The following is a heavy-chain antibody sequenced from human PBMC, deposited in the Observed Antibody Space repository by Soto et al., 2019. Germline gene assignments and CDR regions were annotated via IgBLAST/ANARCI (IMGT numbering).Heavy chain of an antibody. CDR2: ISYSGSP. V-gene: IGHV4-39*01. J-gene: IGHJ4*02. CDR1: GGSVSSSPYY. Sequence: PSETLSLTCSVSGGSVSSSPYYWGWVRQPPGQGLEWIASISYSGSPYHNPSLRNRVTISIDTSKNQFFLRLRSVTAADTAVYYCAILLQLHCTSTSCTSGFDYWGQGIPVTVSS. D-gene: IGHD2-2*01. CDR3: AILLQLHCTSTSCTSGFDY.